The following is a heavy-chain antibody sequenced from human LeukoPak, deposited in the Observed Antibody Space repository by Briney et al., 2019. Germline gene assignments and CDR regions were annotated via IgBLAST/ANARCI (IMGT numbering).Heavy chain of an antibody. D-gene: IGHD6-19*01. CDR2: INPNSGGT. CDR1: GYTFTGYY. CDR3: ARGEYSSGWFPFDY. V-gene: IGHV1-2*02. Sequence: ASVKVSCKASGYTFTGYYMHWVRQAPGQGLEWMGWINPNSGGTNYAQKFQGRVTMTRDTSISTAYMELSRLRSDDTAVYYCARGEYSSGWFPFDYWGQGTLVTVSS. J-gene: IGHJ4*02.